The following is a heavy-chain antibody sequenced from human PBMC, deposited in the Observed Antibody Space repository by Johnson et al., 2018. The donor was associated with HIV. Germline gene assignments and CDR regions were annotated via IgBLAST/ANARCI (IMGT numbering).Heavy chain of an antibody. CDR1: GFTFSSYD. V-gene: IGHV3-13*01. J-gene: IGHJ3*02. Sequence: EVQLVESGGGLVQPGGSLRLSCAASGFTFSSYDMHWVRQATGKGLEWVSAIGTAGDTYYPGSVQGRFTISRDNSKNTLYLQMNSLRAEDTAVYYCAKGRLVGATTYDAFDIWGQGTMVTVSS. CDR2: IGTAGDT. CDR3: AKGRLVGATTYDAFDI. D-gene: IGHD1-26*01.